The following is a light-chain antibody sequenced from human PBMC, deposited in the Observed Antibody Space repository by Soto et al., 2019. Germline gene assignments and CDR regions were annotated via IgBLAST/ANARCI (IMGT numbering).Light chain of an antibody. CDR2: GAS. J-gene: IGKJ1*01. CDR3: QHYGSTPWS. CDR1: QSVSSTY. Sequence: EVVLTQSPGTLSLSPGDRATLSCRASQSVSSTYLAWYQQRPGQAPRLLIYGASTRATDIPARISGSGSGTDFTLTVSRLEPEDFAVYYCQHYGSTPWSFGQGTKVEIK. V-gene: IGKV3-20*01.